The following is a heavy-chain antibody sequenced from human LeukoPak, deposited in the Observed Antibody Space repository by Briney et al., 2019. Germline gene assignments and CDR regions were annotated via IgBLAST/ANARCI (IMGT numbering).Heavy chain of an antibody. V-gene: IGHV4-4*07. Sequence: SETLSLTCTVSGGSISSYYWSWIRQPAGKGLEWIGRIYTSGSTNYNPSLKSRVTMSVDTSKNRFSLKLSSVTAADTAVYYCARVRGGSGSYYLDYWGQGTLVTVSS. CDR1: GGSISSYY. CDR2: IYTSGST. CDR3: ARVRGGSGSYYLDY. J-gene: IGHJ4*02. D-gene: IGHD3-10*01.